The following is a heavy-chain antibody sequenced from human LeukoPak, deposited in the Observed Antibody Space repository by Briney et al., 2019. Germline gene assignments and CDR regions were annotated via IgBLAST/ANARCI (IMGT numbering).Heavy chain of an antibody. D-gene: IGHD3-22*01. CDR3: ARDRINMMVLGHDSGLDF. Sequence: QSGGSLRLSCVVSGFILNEYGIHWVRQAPGKGLEWVAVVSYDGGHKYYADSVKGRFTISRDTSSDTVSLQMNSLRVEDTAVYYCARDRINMMVLGHDSGLDFWGQGTLVTVSS. V-gene: IGHV3-30*03. CDR1: GFILNEYG. CDR2: VSYDGGHK. J-gene: IGHJ4*02.